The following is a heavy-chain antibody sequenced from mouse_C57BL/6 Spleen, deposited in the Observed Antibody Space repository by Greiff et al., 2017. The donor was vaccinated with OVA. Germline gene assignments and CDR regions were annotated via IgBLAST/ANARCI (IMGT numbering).Heavy chain of an antibody. D-gene: IGHD2-4*01. CDR1: GYTFTDYN. CDR3: AREYDYDPWFAY. CDR2: INPNNGGT. V-gene: IGHV1-22*01. Sequence: EVQLQESGPELVKPGASVKMSCKASGYTFTDYNMHWVKQSHGKSLEWIGYINPNNGGTSYNQKFKGKATLTVNKSSSTAYMELRSLTSEDSAVYYCAREYDYDPWFAYWGQGTLVTVSA. J-gene: IGHJ3*01.